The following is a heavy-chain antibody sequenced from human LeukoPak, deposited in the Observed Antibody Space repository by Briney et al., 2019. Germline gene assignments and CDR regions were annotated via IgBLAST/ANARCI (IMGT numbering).Heavy chain of an antibody. Sequence: GGTLRLSCAASGFTASRNYMSWVRQAPGKGLEWVSVIYSGGDTDYADSVKGRFTSSRDNSKNMLYLQMNSLRVEDTAVYYCARWPTIFGGWGQGTLVIVSS. V-gene: IGHV3-66*01. CDR3: ARWPTIFGG. CDR1: GFTASRNY. J-gene: IGHJ4*02. CDR2: IYSGGDT. D-gene: IGHD3-3*01.